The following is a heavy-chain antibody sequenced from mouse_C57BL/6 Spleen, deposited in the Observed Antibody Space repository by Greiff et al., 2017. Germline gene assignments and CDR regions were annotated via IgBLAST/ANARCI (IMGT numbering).Heavy chain of an antibody. CDR1: GYTFTDYY. D-gene: IGHD4-1*01. V-gene: IGHV1-76*01. Sequence: QVQLQQSGAELVRPGASVKLSCKASGYTFTDYYINWVKQRHGQGLEWIARIYPGSGNTYYNEKFKGKATLTADKSASTAYMQHSSLTSEDSAVYFCARGAIWDVWFAYWGQGTLVTVSA. CDR2: IYPGSGNT. CDR3: ARGAIWDVWFAY. J-gene: IGHJ3*01.